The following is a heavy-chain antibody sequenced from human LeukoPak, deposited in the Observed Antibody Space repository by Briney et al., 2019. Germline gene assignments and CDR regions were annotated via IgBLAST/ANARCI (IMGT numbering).Heavy chain of an antibody. CDR1: GGSISSGSYY. D-gene: IGHD3-3*01. V-gene: IGHV4-61*02. Sequence: SQTLSLTCTVSGGSISSGSYYWSWIRQPAGKGLEWIGRIYTSGSTNYNPSLKSRVTISVDTSKNQSSLKLSSVTAADTAVYYCAREVRFLEWLPHAFDYWGQGTLVTVSS. CDR3: AREVRFLEWLPHAFDY. CDR2: IYTSGST. J-gene: IGHJ4*02.